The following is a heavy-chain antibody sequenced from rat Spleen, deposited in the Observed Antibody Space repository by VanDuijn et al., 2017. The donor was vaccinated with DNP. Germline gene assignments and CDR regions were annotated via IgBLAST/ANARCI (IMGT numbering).Heavy chain of an antibody. CDR3: ASHSGWFAY. Sequence: EVQLVESGGGLVQPGRSLKLSCAASGFTFSDYNMAWVRQAPKMGLEWVATVIYDGSRTFYRDSVKGRFTISRDNAKSTLYLQMDSLRSEDTATYYCASHSGWFAYWGQGTLATVSS. D-gene: IGHD1-1*01. CDR1: GFTFSDYN. J-gene: IGHJ3*01. V-gene: IGHV5S10*01. CDR2: VIYDGSRT.